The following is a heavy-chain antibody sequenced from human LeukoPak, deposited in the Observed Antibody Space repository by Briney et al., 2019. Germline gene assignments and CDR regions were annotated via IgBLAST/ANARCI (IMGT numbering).Heavy chain of an antibody. D-gene: IGHD3-16*01. CDR1: GRSISSSSYY. V-gene: IGHV4-39*07. Sequence: KASETLSLTCTVSGRSISSSSYYWGWIRQPPGKGLEWIGSIYCSGCAYYNPSIKSRATISVDTSKNQLSLKLSSVTAADTDVYYCGRDWGTWHAFDFWGQGTVVTVSS. J-gene: IGHJ3*01. CDR3: GRDWGTWHAFDF. CDR2: IYCSGCA.